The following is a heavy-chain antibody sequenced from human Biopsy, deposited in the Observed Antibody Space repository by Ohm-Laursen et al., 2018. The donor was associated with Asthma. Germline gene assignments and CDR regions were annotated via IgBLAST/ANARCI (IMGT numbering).Heavy chain of an antibody. D-gene: IGHD6-19*01. Sequence: SDTLSLTCSVYGGYISSVYWSWIRQSPEKGLEWMGDVYWTGSTNYNPSLKSRIAMSVDTSKNRMFLELTSVTAADTAIYYCVRAVRNEQWLAPFDYWGQGKPVTVSS. CDR3: VRAVRNEQWLAPFDY. CDR1: GGYISSVY. J-gene: IGHJ4*02. CDR2: VYWTGST. V-gene: IGHV4-59*07.